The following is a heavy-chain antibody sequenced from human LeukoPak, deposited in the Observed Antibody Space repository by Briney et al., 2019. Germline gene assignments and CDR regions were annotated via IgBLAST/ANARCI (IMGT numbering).Heavy chain of an antibody. CDR1: GYSFTSYW. CDR2: IYPGDSDT. D-gene: IGHD2-2*01. J-gene: IGHJ5*02. CDR3: ARGRGYCSSTSCPQSWFGP. V-gene: IGHV5-51*01. Sequence: GESLKISCKGSGYSFTSYWIGWVRQMPGKGLEWMGIIYPGDSDTRYSPSFQGQVTNSADKSISTAYLQWSSLKASDTAMYYCARGRGYCSSTSCPQSWFGPWGQGTLVTVSS.